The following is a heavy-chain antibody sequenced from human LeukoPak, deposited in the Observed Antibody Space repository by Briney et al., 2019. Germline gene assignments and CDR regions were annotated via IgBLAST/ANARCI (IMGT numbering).Heavy chain of an antibody. V-gene: IGHV3-23*01. CDR1: GFTFSSYA. J-gene: IGHJ4*02. CDR2: ISGSGGST. D-gene: IGHD3-22*01. CDR3: AKGQVWIVVGSFDY. Sequence: GGSLRLSCAASGFTFSSYAMSWVRQAPGKGLEWVSGISGSGGSTYYADSVKGRFTISRDNSKNTLYLQMTSLRADDTALYYCAKGQVWIVVGSFDYWGQGTLVTVSS.